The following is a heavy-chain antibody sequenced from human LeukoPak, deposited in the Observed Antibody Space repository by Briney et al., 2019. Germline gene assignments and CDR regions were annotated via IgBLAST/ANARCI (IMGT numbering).Heavy chain of an antibody. CDR3: ANRRVVIRVILVGFHKEAYYFDS. D-gene: IGHD3-22*01. CDR2: MSDSGGRT. V-gene: IGHV3-23*01. J-gene: IGHJ4*02. Sequence: GGSLRLSCEVSGITLSHYGMSWVRQAPGKGLEWVAGMSDSGGRTNYAGSEKGSFTISRDNTKKTLSLQMNSLRAEDTAVYFCANRRVVIRVILVGFHKEAYYFDSWGQGALVTVSS. CDR1: GITLSHYG.